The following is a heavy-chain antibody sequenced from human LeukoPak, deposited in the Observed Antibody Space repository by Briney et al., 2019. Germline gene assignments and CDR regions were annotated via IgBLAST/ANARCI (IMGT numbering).Heavy chain of an antibody. J-gene: IGHJ4*02. V-gene: IGHV3-64*01. CDR1: ALTFSISA. D-gene: IGHD6-6*01. Sequence: GGSLTLPCPASALTFSISAMHWLPQARGEGLEYVSDTSIDGGSTYYASSVKGRFTISRDNSKNTLYLQMGSLRAEDMAVYYCARGAARTPTFYYWGQGTLVTVSS. CDR2: TSIDGGST. CDR3: ARGAARTPTFYY.